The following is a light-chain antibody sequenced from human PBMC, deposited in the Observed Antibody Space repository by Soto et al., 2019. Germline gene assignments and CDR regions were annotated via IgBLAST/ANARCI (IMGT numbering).Light chain of an antibody. CDR1: QSVNNNY. CDR2: DTS. Sequence: EIVLMQSPGTLSLSPGEGATLSCRASQSVNNNYLAWYQQRPAQAPTVLIFDTSRRATGVPDRFSGSGSGTDFTLRISRVEPDDFAVYYCQQYGSSQFTFGPGTKLNIK. CDR3: QQYGSSQFT. J-gene: IGKJ3*01. V-gene: IGKV3-20*01.